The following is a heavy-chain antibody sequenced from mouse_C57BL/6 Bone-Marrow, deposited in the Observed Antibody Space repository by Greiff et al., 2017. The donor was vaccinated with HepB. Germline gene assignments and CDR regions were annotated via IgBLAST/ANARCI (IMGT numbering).Heavy chain of an antibody. D-gene: IGHD1-1*01. Sequence: QVQLQQSGPELVKPGASVKISCKASGYAFSSSWMNWVKQRPGKGLEWIGRIYPGDGDTNYNGKFKGKATLTADKSSSTAYMQLISLTSEDSAVYFCAVYGRSRYYAMDYWGQGTSVTVSS. V-gene: IGHV1-82*01. CDR3: AVYGRSRYYAMDY. CDR2: IYPGDGDT. CDR1: GYAFSSSW. J-gene: IGHJ4*01.